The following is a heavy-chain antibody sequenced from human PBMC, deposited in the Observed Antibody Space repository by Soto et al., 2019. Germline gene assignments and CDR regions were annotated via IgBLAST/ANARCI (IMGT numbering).Heavy chain of an antibody. J-gene: IGHJ5*02. CDR1: GGSFSVYY. V-gene: IGHV4-34*01. Sequence: LSLTCAVYGGSFSVYYWSGIRHPPGKGLEWIGEINHSGSTNYNPSLKSRVTILVDASKNQFSLILSSVTAADTAVYFCARDRSVFCSSTNCYNNWFDPWGQGTLVTVSS. CDR2: INHSGST. CDR3: ARDRSVFCSSTNCYNNWFDP. D-gene: IGHD2-2*01.